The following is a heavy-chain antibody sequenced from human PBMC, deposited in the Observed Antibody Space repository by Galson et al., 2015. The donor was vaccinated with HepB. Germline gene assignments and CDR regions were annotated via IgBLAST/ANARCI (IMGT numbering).Heavy chain of an antibody. J-gene: IGHJ4*02. CDR3: ARLSEGVYSGYDPRRFDY. D-gene: IGHD5-12*01. CDR2: IYPGDSDT. Sequence: SGAEVKKPGESLKISCKGSGYSFTSYWIGWARQMPGKGLEWMGIIYPGDSDTRYSPSFQGQVTISADKSISTAYLQWSSLKASDTAMYYCARLSEGVYSGYDPRRFDYWGQGTLVTVSS. V-gene: IGHV5-51*01. CDR1: GYSFTSYW.